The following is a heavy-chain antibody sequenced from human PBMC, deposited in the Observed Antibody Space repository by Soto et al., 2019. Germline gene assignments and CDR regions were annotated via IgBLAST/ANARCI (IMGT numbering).Heavy chain of an antibody. CDR2: INHSGST. D-gene: IGHD3-22*01. Sequence: SETLSLTGAVYGGSFSGYYWSWIRQPPGKGLEWIGEINHSGSTNYNPSLKSRVTISVDTSKNQFSLKLSSVTAADTAVYYCARLPYYYDSSGPYYYYYGMDVWGQGTTVTVSS. V-gene: IGHV4-34*01. CDR1: GGSFSGYY. J-gene: IGHJ6*02. CDR3: ARLPYYYDSSGPYYYYYGMDV.